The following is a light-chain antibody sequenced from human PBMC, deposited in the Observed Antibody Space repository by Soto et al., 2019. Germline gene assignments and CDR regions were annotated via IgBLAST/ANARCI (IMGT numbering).Light chain of an antibody. CDR1: RSDVGGYDY. CDR3: SSYTSSSTRV. J-gene: IGLJ1*01. CDR2: DVS. Sequence: QSVLTQPASVSGSPGQSVTISCTGTRSDVGGYDYVSWYQQHPGKAPKLMIYDVSDRPSGVSNRFSGSKSGNTASLTISGLQAEDEADYYCSSYTSSSTRVFGTGTKATVL. V-gene: IGLV2-14*03.